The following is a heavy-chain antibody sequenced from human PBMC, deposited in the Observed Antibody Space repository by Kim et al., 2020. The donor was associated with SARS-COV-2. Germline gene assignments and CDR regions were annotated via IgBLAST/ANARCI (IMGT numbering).Heavy chain of an antibody. Sequence: ETLSLTCAVYGGSFSGYYWSWIRQPPGKGLEWIGEINHSGSTNYNPSLKSRVTISVDTSKNQFSLKLSSVTAADTAVYYCARGGGAHYYDSSGYLDYWGQGTLVTVSS. V-gene: IGHV4-34*01. CDR3: ARGGGAHYYDSSGYLDY. J-gene: IGHJ4*02. CDR2: INHSGST. CDR1: GGSFSGYY. D-gene: IGHD3-22*01.